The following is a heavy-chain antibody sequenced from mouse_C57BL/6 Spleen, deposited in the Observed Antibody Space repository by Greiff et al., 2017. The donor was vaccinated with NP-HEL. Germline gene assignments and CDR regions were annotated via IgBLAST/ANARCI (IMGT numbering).Heavy chain of an antibody. CDR3: ATSSLYDYDGYAMDY. CDR2: INPSNGGT. D-gene: IGHD2-4*01. V-gene: IGHV1-53*01. J-gene: IGHJ4*01. Sequence: QVQLKQPGTELVKPGASVKLSCKASGYTFTSYWMHWVKQRPGQGLEWIGNINPSNGGTNYNEKFKSKATLTVDKSSSTAYMQLSSLTSEDSAVYYCATSSLYDYDGYAMDYWGQGTSVTVSS. CDR1: GYTFTSYW.